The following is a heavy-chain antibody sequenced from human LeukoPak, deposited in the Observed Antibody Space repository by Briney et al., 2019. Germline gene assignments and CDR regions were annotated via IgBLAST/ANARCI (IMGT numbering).Heavy chain of an antibody. CDR3: ARGGFDY. V-gene: IGHV3-53*01. CDR2: IYSGGST. J-gene: IGHJ4*02. Sequence: GGSLRLSYAASGFTVSSNYMSWVRQAPGKGLEWVSVIYSGGSTYYADSVKGRFTISRDNSKNTLYLQMNSLRAEDTAVYYCARGGFDYWGQGTLVTVSS. CDR1: GFTVSSNY.